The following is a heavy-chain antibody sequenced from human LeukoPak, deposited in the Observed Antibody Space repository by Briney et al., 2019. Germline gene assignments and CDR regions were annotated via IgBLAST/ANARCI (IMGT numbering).Heavy chain of an antibody. CDR1: VSTRSTYW. CDR3: ARETRGAVGSY. Sequence: GGSLRLSCAASVSTRSTYWMSWVRQTPGKGLEWVASLMQDGSDKYYVDSVKGRFTISRDNAENSLYLQMNSLRAEDTAVYYCARETRGAVGSYWGQGTLVTVSS. D-gene: IGHD6-19*01. J-gene: IGHJ4*02. CDR2: LMQDGSDK. V-gene: IGHV3-7*05.